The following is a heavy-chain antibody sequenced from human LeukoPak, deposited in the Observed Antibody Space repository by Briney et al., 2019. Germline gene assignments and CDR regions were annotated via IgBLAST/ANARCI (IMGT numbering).Heavy chain of an antibody. CDR1: GGSISSGSYY. Sequence: PSQTLSLTCTVSGGSISSGSYYWSWIRQPAGKGLEWIGRIYTSGSTNYNLSLKSRVTISVDTSKNQFSLKMRSVTAADTAVYYCARARGQWLDRQFGFDPWGQGTLVTVSS. J-gene: IGHJ5*02. V-gene: IGHV4-61*02. CDR2: IYTSGST. D-gene: IGHD6-19*01. CDR3: ARARGQWLDRQFGFDP.